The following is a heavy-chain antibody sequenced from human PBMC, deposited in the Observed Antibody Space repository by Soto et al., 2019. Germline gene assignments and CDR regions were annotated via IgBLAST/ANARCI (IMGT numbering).Heavy chain of an antibody. J-gene: IGHJ6*02. Sequence: QVQLVQSGAEVKKPGASVKVSCKASGYTFTSYGISWVRQAPGQGLEWMGWISAYNGNTNYAQKLQGRVTMTTVTSTRTAYMELRSLRSDDTAVYYCARDPLVRHPWDGMDVWGQGTTVTVSS. CDR3: ARDPLVRHPWDGMDV. CDR2: ISAYNGNT. V-gene: IGHV1-18*01. D-gene: IGHD3-10*01. CDR1: GYTFTSYG.